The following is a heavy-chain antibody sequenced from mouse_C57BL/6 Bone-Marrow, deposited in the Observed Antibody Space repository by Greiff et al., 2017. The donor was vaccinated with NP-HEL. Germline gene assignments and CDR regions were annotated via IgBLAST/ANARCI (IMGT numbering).Heavy chain of an antibody. CDR2: IDPSDSYT. CDR1: GYTFTSYW. D-gene: IGHD1-1*01. J-gene: IGHJ4*01. CDR3: ARRRGYYYGSIPLAMDY. Sequence: QVQLQQPGAELVKPGASVKLSCKASGYTFTSYWMQWVKQRPGQGLEWIGEIDPSDSYTNYNQKFKGKATLTVDTASSTAYMQLSSLTSEDSAVYYCARRRGYYYGSIPLAMDYWGQGTSVTVSS. V-gene: IGHV1-50*01.